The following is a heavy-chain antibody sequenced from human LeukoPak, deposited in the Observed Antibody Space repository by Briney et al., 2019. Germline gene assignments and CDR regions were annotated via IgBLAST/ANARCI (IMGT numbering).Heavy chain of an antibody. CDR2: IYHSGST. V-gene: IGHV4-38-2*01. J-gene: IGHJ6*03. CDR1: GYSISSGYY. CDR3: ARRAPSPYYMDV. D-gene: IGHD6-6*01. Sequence: SETLSLTCAVSGYSISSGYYWGWIRQPPGKGLEWIGCIYHSGSTYYNPSLKSRVTISVDTSKNQFSLKLSSVTAADTAVYYCARRAPSPYYMDVWGKGTTVTVSS.